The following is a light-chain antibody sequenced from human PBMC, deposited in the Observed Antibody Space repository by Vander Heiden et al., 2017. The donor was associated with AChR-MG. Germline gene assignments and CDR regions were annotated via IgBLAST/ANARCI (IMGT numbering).Light chain of an antibody. J-gene: IGKJ2*01. CDR1: QSISSW. CDR2: KAS. CDR3: QQYYSYPYT. V-gene: IGKV1-5*03. Sequence: DIQMTQSPSTLSASVGDRVTITCRASQSISSWLGWYQQKPGEAPNLLIYKASSLDSGVPSRFSGSGSGTEFTLTISSLQPDDFATYYCQQYYSYPYTFGQGTNLEIK.